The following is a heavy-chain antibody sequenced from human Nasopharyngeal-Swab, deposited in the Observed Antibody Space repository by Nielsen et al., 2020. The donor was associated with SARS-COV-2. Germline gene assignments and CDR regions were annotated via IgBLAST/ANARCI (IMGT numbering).Heavy chain of an antibody. CDR1: GGSFRGYY. Sequence: SETLSPTRAVYGGSFRGYYRSWIRQPPGKGLGWIGYIYYSGSTYYNPSLKSRVTISVDTSKNQFSLKLSSVTAADTAVYYCAREDRWVTGSIIWGQGTLVTASS. V-gene: IGHV4-34*09. CDR3: AREDRWVTGSII. D-gene: IGHD2-21*02. J-gene: IGHJ4*02. CDR2: IYYSGST.